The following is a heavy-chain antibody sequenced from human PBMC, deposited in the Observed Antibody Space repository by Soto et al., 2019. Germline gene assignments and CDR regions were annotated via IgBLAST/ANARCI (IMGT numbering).Heavy chain of an antibody. J-gene: IGHJ6*02. V-gene: IGHV3-74*01. CDR3: AREVATAATPPSSVIDV. CDR1: GFTISGLW. D-gene: IGHD2-2*01. Sequence: GGSLRLSCAASGFTISGLWMHWVRRAPGKGLVWVSRVNSDGTSISYADSVKGRFTISRDNARNTLYLQMNSLRDEDTAVYYCAREVATAATPPSSVIDVWGQGTPVTVYS. CDR2: VNSDGTSI.